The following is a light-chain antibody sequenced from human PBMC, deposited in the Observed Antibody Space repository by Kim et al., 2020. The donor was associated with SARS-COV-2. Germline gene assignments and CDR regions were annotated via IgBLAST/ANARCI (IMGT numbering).Light chain of an antibody. CDR3: QQRSNWPLT. CDR2: DAS. Sequence: GESATPSCRASQSIIRYLAWYQQKPGQAPRLLIYDASNRATGIPARFSGSGSGTDFTLTINSLEPEDFAVYYCQQRSNWPLTFGGGTKVDIK. CDR1: QSIIRY. V-gene: IGKV3-11*01. J-gene: IGKJ4*01.